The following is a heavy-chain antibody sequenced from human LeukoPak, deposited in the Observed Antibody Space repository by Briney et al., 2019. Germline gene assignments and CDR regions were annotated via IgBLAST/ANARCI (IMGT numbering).Heavy chain of an antibody. CDR3: ARDGPRGYSYGYVWYYFDY. V-gene: IGHV1-2*02. Sequence: GASVKVSCKASGYTFTGYYMHWLRQAPGQGLEWMGWINPNSGGTNYAQKFQGRVTMTRDTSISTAYMELSRVRSDDTAVYYCARDGPRGYSYGYVWYYFDYWGQGTLVTVSS. J-gene: IGHJ4*02. CDR1: GYTFTGYY. D-gene: IGHD5-18*01. CDR2: INPNSGGT.